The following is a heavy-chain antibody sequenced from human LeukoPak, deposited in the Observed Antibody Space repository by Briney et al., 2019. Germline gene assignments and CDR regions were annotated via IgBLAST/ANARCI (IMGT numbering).Heavy chain of an antibody. CDR1: GFTFSSYN. J-gene: IGHJ3*02. V-gene: IGHV3-48*04. CDR3: ARVDTEIVGAFDI. D-gene: IGHD5-18*01. CDR2: ISSSGSTI. Sequence: GGSLRLSCVASGFTFSSYNMNWVRQAPGKGLEWVSYISSSGSTIYYADSVKGRFTISRDNAKNSLYLQMNSLKTEDTAVYYCARVDTEIVGAFDIWGQGTMVTVSS.